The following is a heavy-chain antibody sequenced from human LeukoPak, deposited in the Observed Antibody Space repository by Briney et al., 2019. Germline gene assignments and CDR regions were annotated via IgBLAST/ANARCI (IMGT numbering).Heavy chain of an antibody. CDR2: ISAYNGNT. Sequence: RASVKVSCKASGYTFTSYGISWVRQAPGQGLEWMGWISAYNGNTNYAQKLQGRVTMTTDTSTSTAYMELRSLRSDDTAVYYCARAGHFQFWSGHPRFDYWGQGTLVTVSS. CDR3: ARAGHFQFWSGHPRFDY. V-gene: IGHV1-18*01. CDR1: GYTFTSYG. J-gene: IGHJ4*02. D-gene: IGHD3-3*01.